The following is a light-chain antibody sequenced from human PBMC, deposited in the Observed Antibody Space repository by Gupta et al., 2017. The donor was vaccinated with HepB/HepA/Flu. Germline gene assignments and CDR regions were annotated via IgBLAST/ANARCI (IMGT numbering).Light chain of an antibody. V-gene: IGLV3-1*01. CDR3: QEWDSTTLI. J-gene: IGLJ2*01. CDR2: EDN. Sequence: SYDLTQPPSVSVSPGQTASIPCSGSKLGNNYVCWYQQKPGQSPVLVIFEDNKRPSGIPERFSGSNSTTTATMTISGTQTIDESYYYCQEWDSTTLIFGGGTRLSVL. CDR1: KLGNNY.